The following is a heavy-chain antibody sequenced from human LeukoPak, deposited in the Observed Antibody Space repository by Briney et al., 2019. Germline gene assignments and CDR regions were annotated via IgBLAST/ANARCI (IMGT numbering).Heavy chain of an antibody. CDR3: ASGIAAEESVAIDY. CDR2: IKFDGSIT. J-gene: IGHJ4*02. CDR1: GFTFSNHW. Sequence: GGSLELSCAASGFTFSNHWMNWIRQLPGKGLVWVSRIKFDGSITKYADSVKGRFTISRDNAKNTLYLQMNSLRADDTALYYCASGIAAEESVAIDYWGQGTLVTVSS. D-gene: IGHD6-13*01. V-gene: IGHV3-74*03.